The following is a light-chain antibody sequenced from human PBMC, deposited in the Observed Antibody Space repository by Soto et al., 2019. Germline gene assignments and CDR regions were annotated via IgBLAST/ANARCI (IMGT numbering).Light chain of an antibody. J-gene: IGKJ2*01. CDR1: QSVASN. V-gene: IGKV3-15*01. CDR2: GAS. CDR3: QQYNNWPPQYT. Sequence: EVVMTQSPASLSVSPGDGATVSCRASQSVASNVARYQQKPGQGPRLLIHGASTRAVGVPARFSGSGSGTDFTLNINSLQSVDIAVYYCQQYNNWPPQYTFGQGTKLQIK.